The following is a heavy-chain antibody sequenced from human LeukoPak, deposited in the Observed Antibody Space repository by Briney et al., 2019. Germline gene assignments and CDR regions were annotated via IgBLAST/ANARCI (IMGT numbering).Heavy chain of an antibody. CDR3: ARLLSSVRGVISYYFDY. CDR2: ISAYNGNT. Sequence: ASVKVSCKASGYTFTSYGISWVRQAPGQGLEWMGWISAYNGNTNYAQKLQGRGTMTTDTSTSTAYMELRSLRSDDTAVYYCARLLSSVRGVISYYFDYWGQGTLVTVSS. CDR1: GYTFTSYG. J-gene: IGHJ4*02. D-gene: IGHD3-10*01. V-gene: IGHV1-18*01.